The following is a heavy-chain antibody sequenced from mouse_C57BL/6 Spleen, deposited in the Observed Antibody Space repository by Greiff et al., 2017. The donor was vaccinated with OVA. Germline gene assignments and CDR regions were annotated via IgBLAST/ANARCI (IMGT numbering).Heavy chain of an antibody. D-gene: IGHD1-1*01. V-gene: IGHV1-26*01. CDR1: GYTFTDYY. CDR2: INPNNGGT. Sequence: EVQLQQSGPELVKPGASVKISCKASGYTFTDYYMNWVKQSHGKSLEWIGDINPNNGGTSYNQKFKGKATLTVDKSSSTAYMELRSLTSEDSAVYYCARLDYGSRSYAMDYWGQGTSVTVSS. J-gene: IGHJ4*01. CDR3: ARLDYGSRSYAMDY.